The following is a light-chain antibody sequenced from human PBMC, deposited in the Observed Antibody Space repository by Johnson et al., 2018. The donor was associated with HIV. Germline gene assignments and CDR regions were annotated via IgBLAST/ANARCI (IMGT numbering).Light chain of an antibody. CDR1: SSNIGNNY. J-gene: IGLJ1*01. CDR3: GTWYSSLSAGV. Sequence: QSVLTQPPSVSAAPGQKVTISCSGSSSNIGNNYVSWYQQLPGTAPKVLIYDNNKRPSGIPDRFSGSKSGTSATLGITGLRTGDEAEYYCGTWYSSLSAGVFGTGTKVTLL. V-gene: IGLV1-51*01. CDR2: DNN.